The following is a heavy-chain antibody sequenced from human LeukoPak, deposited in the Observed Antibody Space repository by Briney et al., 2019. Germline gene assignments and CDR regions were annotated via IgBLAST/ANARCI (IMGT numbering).Heavy chain of an antibody. CDR2: INHSGST. J-gene: IGHJ6*03. Sequence: SETLSLTCAVYGGSFSGYYWSWIRQPPGKGLEWIGEINHSGSTNYNPSLKSRVTISVDTSKNQFSLKLSSVTAADTAVYYCARVQTNYGGNRDYYYYMDVWGKGTTVTVSS. CDR3: ARVQTNYGGNRDYYYYMDV. CDR1: GGSFSGYY. D-gene: IGHD4-23*01. V-gene: IGHV4-34*01.